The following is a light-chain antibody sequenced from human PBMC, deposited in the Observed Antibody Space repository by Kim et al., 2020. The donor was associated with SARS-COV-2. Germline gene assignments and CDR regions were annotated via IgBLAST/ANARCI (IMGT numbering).Light chain of an antibody. Sequence: PGESAALSCVASQTISSNYLAGYQQKLGQAPRLLVYGTSNRATGIPDRFSGSGSGTDFTLTISRLEPEDFAVYYCQEYDDTPPWTFGQGTKVDIK. CDR3: QEYDDTPPWT. CDR2: GTS. J-gene: IGKJ1*01. V-gene: IGKV3-20*01. CDR1: QTISSNY.